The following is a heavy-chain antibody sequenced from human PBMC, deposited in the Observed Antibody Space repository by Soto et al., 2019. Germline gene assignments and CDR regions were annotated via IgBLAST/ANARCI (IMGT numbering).Heavy chain of an antibody. CDR3: ARGIAAAGTSDY. V-gene: IGHV1-3*01. D-gene: IGHD6-13*01. CDR2: INAGNGNT. CDR1: GYTFTSYA. Sequence: QVQLVQSGAEVKKPGASVKVSCKASGYTFTSYAMHWVRQGPGQRLEWMGWINAGNGNTKYSQKFQGRVTITRDTSASTAYMELSRLRSEDTAVYYCARGIAAAGTSDYWGQGTLVTVSS. J-gene: IGHJ4*02.